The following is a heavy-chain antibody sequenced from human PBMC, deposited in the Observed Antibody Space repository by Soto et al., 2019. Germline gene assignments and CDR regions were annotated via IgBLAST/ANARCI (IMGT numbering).Heavy chain of an antibody. V-gene: IGHV1-2*04. J-gene: IGHJ6*03. CDR2: INPNGGVT. CDR1: GASFNDYY. CDR3: ARESGGATATLDYYYFYMDV. Sequence: QVQLVQSGAEVRKPGASVTVSCRSSGASFNDYYIHWVRQAPGQGFEGMGWINPNGGVTKYAQKFQGWVSMTRDTSIRTVYMQLSRLRSDDTAVYYCARESGGATATLDYYYFYMDVWGTGTTVTVSS. D-gene: IGHD5-12*01.